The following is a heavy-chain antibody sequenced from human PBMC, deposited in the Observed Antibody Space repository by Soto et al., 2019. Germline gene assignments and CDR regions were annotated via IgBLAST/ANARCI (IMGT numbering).Heavy chain of an antibody. V-gene: IGHV3-15*01. CDR1: GFTFNAAW. J-gene: IGHJ4*02. D-gene: IGHD6-13*01. CDR2: IKSKTDGGTT. CDR3: TTGLAAAGTNY. Sequence: WGSLRLSCAASGFTFNAAWMSWVRQAPGKGLEWVGRIKSKTDGGTTDFAAPVKGRFTISRDDSKNTVYLQMNSLKIEDTAVYYCTTGLAAAGTNYWGQGTLVTVSS.